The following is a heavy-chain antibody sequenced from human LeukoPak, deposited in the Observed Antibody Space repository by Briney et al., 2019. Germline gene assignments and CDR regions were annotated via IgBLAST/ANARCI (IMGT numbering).Heavy chain of an antibody. V-gene: IGHV4-4*07. CDR1: GGSISSYY. D-gene: IGHD2-15*01. CDR2: IYTSGST. CDR3: ARLSQSDCSGGSCYSPRYYYYMDV. Sequence: PSETLSLTCTVSGGSISSYYWSWIRQPAGKGLEWIGRIYTSGSTNYNPSLKSRVTMSVDTSKNQFSLKLSSVTAADTAVYYCARLSQSDCSGGSCYSPRYYYYMDVWGKGTTVTISS. J-gene: IGHJ6*03.